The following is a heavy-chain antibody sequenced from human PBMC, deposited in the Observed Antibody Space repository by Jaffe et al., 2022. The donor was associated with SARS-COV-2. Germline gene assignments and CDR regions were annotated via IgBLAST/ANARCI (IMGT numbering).Heavy chain of an antibody. Sequence: EVQLVESGGGLIQPGGSLRLSCAASGFTVSSNYMSWVRQAPGKGLEWVSVIYSGGSTYYADSVKGRFTISRDNSKNTLYLQMNSLRAEDTAVYYCARDRELYGDTNPGGGRGVPYGMDVWGQGTTVTVSS. CDR2: IYSGGST. D-gene: IGHD4-17*01. CDR3: ARDRELYGDTNPGGGRGVPYGMDV. CDR1: GFTVSSNY. V-gene: IGHV3-53*01. J-gene: IGHJ6*02.